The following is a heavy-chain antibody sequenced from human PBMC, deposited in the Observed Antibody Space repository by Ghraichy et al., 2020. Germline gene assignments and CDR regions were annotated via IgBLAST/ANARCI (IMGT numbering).Heavy chain of an antibody. CDR2: INHSGST. V-gene: IGHV4-34*01. CDR1: GGSFSGYY. CDR3: ARGGPGGYSNFYYYYMDV. Sequence: SETLSLTCAVYGGSFSGYYWSWIRQPPGKGLEWIGEINHSGSTNYNPSLKSRVTISVDTSKNQFSLKLSSVTAADTAVYYCARGGPGGYSNFYYYYMDVWGKGTTVTVSS. J-gene: IGHJ6*03. D-gene: IGHD4-11*01.